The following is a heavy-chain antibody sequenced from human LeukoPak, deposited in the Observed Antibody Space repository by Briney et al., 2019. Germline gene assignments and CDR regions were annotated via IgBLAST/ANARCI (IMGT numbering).Heavy chain of an antibody. V-gene: IGHV3-48*01. CDR1: GFTFSSYS. J-gene: IGHJ6*03. Sequence: GGSLRLSCAASGFTFSSYSMNWVRQAPGKGLEWVSYISSSSSTIYYADSVKGRFTISRDNAKNSLYLQMNSLRAEDTAVYYCARGHKTWIQLWLRGASPESYYMDVWGKGTTVTVSS. CDR2: ISSSSSTI. CDR3: ARGHKTWIQLWLRGASPESYYMDV. D-gene: IGHD5-18*01.